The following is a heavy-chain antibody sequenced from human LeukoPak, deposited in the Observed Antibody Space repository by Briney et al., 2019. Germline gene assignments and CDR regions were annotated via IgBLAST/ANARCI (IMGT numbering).Heavy chain of an antibody. CDR3: AKDLKLWFGEYYFDY. CDR2: IRYDGSNK. J-gene: IGHJ4*02. Sequence: GGSLRLSYAASGFTFSSYGMHWVRQAPGKGLEWVAFIRYDGSNKYYADSVKGRLTISRDNSKNTLYLQMNSLRAEDTAVYYCAKDLKLWFGEYYFDYWGQGTLVTVSS. CDR1: GFTFSSYG. D-gene: IGHD3-10*01. V-gene: IGHV3-30*02.